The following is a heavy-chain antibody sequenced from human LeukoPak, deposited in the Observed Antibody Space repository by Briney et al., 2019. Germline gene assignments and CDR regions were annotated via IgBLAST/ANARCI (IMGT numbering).Heavy chain of an antibody. CDR2: IDPSDSYT. J-gene: IGHJ4*02. Sequence: GESLKISCKGSGYSFTSYWISWVRLMPGKGLEWMGRIDPSDSYTNYSPSFQGHVTISADKSISTAYLQWSSLKASDTAMYYCARSEAVAGTINYWGQGTQVTVSS. CDR1: GYSFTSYW. CDR3: ARSEAVAGTINY. D-gene: IGHD6-19*01. V-gene: IGHV5-10-1*01.